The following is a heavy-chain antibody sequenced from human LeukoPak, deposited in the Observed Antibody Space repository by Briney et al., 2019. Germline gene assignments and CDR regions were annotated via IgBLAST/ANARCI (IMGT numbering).Heavy chain of an antibody. CDR3: ARGFYGSGSDCFDY. CDR1: GYTFTSYA. D-gene: IGHD3-10*01. V-gene: IGHV1-18*04. J-gene: IGHJ4*02. CDR2: ISGHNGNT. Sequence: GASVKVSCKASGYTFTSYAITWVRQAPGQGLEWMGWISGHNGNTDYAQKLQGRVTMTTDTSTSTAYMDLRSLRSDDTAVYYCARGFYGSGSDCFDYWGQGTLVTVSS.